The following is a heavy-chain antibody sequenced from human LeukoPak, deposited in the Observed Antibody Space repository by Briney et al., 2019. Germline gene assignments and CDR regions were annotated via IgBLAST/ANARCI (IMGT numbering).Heavy chain of an antibody. CDR2: ITASGDFT. D-gene: IGHD6-19*01. CDR3: AKRAVIGTSDYFDN. J-gene: IGHJ4*02. V-gene: IGHV3-23*01. CDR1: GFTFSSYS. Sequence: PGGSLRLSCAASGFTFSSYSMNWVRQAPGEGLEWVSAITASGDFTYCADSVKGRFTISRDNSRNMLYLQASSLRAEDTAIYYCAKRAVIGTSDYFDNWGQGTLVAVSS.